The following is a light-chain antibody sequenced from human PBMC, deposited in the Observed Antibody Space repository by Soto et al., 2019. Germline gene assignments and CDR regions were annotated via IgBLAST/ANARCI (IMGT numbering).Light chain of an antibody. CDR2: AAS. J-gene: IGKJ1*01. V-gene: IGKV1-39*01. CDR1: QSVSKY. CDR3: QQTYTSPGT. Sequence: DIQMTQSPSSLSASVGDRITINCRASQSVSKYLNWYQHKLGKAPELLIYAASSLYSGVPSRFSGSGSGTYFTLTISNLHPEDSASYYCQQTYTSPGTFGQGTKVEIK.